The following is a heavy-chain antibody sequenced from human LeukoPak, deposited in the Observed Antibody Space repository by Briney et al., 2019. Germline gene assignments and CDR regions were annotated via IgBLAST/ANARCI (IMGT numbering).Heavy chain of an antibody. CDR3: ARGYGSGLDY. J-gene: IGHJ4*02. CDR2: INHSGST. Sequence: SETLSLTCAVYGGSFSGYYWSWTRQPPGKGLEWIGEINHSGSTNYNPSLKSRVTISVDTSKNQFSLKLSSVTAADTAVYYCARGYGSGLDYWGQGTLVTVSS. V-gene: IGHV4-34*01. CDR1: GGSFSGYY. D-gene: IGHD6-19*01.